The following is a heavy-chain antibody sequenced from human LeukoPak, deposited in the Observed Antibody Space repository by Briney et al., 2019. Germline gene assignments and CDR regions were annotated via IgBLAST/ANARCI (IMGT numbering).Heavy chain of an antibody. CDR3: ASLYGSGSYHSYYYGMDV. V-gene: IGHV4-34*01. J-gene: IGHJ6*04. CDR1: GGSFSGYY. Sequence: SETLSLTCVVYGGSFSGYYWSWIRQPPGKGLEWIGEIYHRGSANYNPSLKSRVSISADTSKNQFSLKLSSVTAADTAVYYCASLYGSGSYHSYYYGMDVWGKGTTVTVSS. D-gene: IGHD3-10*01. CDR2: IYHRGSA.